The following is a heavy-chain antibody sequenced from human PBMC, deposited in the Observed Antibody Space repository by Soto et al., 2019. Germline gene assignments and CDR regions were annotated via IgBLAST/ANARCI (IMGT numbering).Heavy chain of an antibody. CDR1: GFTFGDYA. J-gene: IGHJ4*02. Sequence: GESLKISCTASGFTFGDYAMSWVRQAPGKGLEWVGFIRSKAYGGTTEYAASVKGRFTISRDDSKSIAYLQMNSLKTEDTAVYYGTREGAAAAFDYWGQGTLVTVSS. D-gene: IGHD6-13*01. CDR3: TREGAAAAFDY. CDR2: IRSKAYGGTT. V-gene: IGHV3-49*04.